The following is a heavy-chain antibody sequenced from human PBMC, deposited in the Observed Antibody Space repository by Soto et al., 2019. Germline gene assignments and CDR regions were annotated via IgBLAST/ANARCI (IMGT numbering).Heavy chain of an antibody. D-gene: IGHD3-3*01. J-gene: IGHJ3*01. V-gene: IGHV3-53*01. CDR2: FLIGGDT. CDR1: GFVVTDYY. CDR3: AREPLWSGPLPLDAFDL. Sequence: LRLSCAASGFVVTDYYMSWVRQAPGKGLEWVAVFLIGGDTHYGESVKGRFTISRDNSKNTPYLQMNSLRAEDTAVYYCAREPLWSGPLPLDAFDLWGQGTMVTVSS.